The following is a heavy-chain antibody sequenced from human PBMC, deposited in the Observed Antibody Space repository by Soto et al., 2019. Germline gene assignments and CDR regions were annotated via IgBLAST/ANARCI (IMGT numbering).Heavy chain of an antibody. D-gene: IGHD5-18*01. CDR2: IIPIFGTA. CDR1: GGTFSSYA. CDR3: ARRRDRGYSYALDY. V-gene: IGHV1-69*01. Sequence: QVQLVQSGAEVKKPGSSVMVSCKASGGTFSSYAISWVRQAPGQGLEWMGGIIPIFGTANYAQKFQGRVTITADESTSTAYMELSSLRSEDTAVYYCARRRDRGYSYALDYWGQGTLVTLSS. J-gene: IGHJ4*02.